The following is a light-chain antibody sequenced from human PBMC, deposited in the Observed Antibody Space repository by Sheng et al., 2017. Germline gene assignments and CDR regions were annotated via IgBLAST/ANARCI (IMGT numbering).Light chain of an antibody. CDR2: GAS. J-gene: IGKJ4*01. CDR1: QSVSGSY. Sequence: EVVLTQSPAILSLSPGERATLSCRASQSVSGSYLAWYQQKPGQAPRLLIYGASVRATGVPDRFSGIGSGTDFSLTISGLEPEDFAVYFCQQYGSAVLTFGGGTKVEIK. V-gene: IGKV3-20*01. CDR3: QQYGSAVLT.